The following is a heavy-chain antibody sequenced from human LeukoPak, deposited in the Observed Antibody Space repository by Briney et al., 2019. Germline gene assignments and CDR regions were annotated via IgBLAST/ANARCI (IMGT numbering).Heavy chain of an antibody. V-gene: IGHV1-18*01. D-gene: IGHD2-2*02. Sequence: ASVKVSCKASDYTFTNYGISWVRQAPGQGLEWMGWISAYNGNTNYAQKLQGRVIMTTDTSTSTAYMELRSLRSDDTAVYYCSRTVVYCSSTSCYTSYFDYWGQGTLVTVSS. CDR2: ISAYNGNT. J-gene: IGHJ4*02. CDR1: DYTFTNYG. CDR3: SRTVVYCSSTSCYTSYFDY.